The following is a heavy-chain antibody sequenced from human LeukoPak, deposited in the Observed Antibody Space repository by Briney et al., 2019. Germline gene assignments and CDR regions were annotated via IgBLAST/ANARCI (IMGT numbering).Heavy chain of an antibody. V-gene: IGHV1-18*01. CDR1: GYTFTSYG. CDR2: ISAYNGNT. Sequence: ASVKVSCKASGYTFTSYGISWVRQAPGQGLEWMGWISAYNGNTNYARKLQGRVTMTTDTSTSTAYMELRSLRSDDTAAYYCARDDGAPSYYDILTGYYPEAFDIWGQGTMVTVSS. J-gene: IGHJ3*02. CDR3: ARDDGAPSYYDILTGYYPEAFDI. D-gene: IGHD3-9*01.